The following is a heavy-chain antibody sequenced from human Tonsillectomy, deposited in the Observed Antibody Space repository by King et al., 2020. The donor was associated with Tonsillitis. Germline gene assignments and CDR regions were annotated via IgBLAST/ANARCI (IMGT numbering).Heavy chain of an antibody. D-gene: IGHD3-3*01. CDR3: AEDALVLQGLRFLEWFPYDYFDS. V-gene: IGHV3-30*18. Sequence: VQLVESGGGVVQPGRSLRLSCAASGFTFGAYGMHWVRQAPGKGLEWLAVISFDARNTYYADSVKGRFTISRDNSNNAVYLQMHSLRAEETAVYYCAEDALVLQGLRFLEWFPYDYFDSWGQGNLVTVSS. J-gene: IGHJ4*02. CDR1: GFTFGAYG. CDR2: ISFDARNT.